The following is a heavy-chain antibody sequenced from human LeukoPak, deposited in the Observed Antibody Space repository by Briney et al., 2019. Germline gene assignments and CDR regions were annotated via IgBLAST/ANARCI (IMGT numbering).Heavy chain of an antibody. Sequence: PGGSLRLSCAASGFTFRRNAMSWVRQAPGKGMEWVSGISGGGGITYYAASVKGRFTISRDNSKNTLQLQMNSLRAEDTAVYYCAKDPIVVVPAAIENWFDPWGQGTLVTVSS. CDR3: AKDPIVVVPAAIENWFDP. D-gene: IGHD2-2*02. CDR1: GFTFRRNA. CDR2: ISGGGGIT. V-gene: IGHV3-23*01. J-gene: IGHJ5*02.